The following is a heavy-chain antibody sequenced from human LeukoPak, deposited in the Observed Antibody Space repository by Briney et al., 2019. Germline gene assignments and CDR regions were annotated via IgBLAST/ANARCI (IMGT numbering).Heavy chain of an antibody. V-gene: IGHV3-23*01. J-gene: IGHJ4*02. CDR2: ISGSGGST. CDR1: GFTFSSYA. CDR3: ARETVATEFDY. D-gene: IGHD5-12*01. Sequence: GGSLRLSCAASGFTFSSYAMSWVRQAPGKGLEWVSAISGSGGSTYYADSVKGRFTISRDNAKNSLYLQMNSLRAEDTAVYYCARETVATEFDYWGQGTLVTVSS.